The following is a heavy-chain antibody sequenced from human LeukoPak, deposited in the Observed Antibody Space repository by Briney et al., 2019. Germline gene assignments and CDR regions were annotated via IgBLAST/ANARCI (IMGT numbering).Heavy chain of an antibody. V-gene: IGHV5-51*01. CDR3: AIRYSGTYSDY. J-gene: IGHJ4*02. D-gene: IGHD1-26*01. CDR1: GYSLTTNW. Sequence: GESLKISCKGSGYSLTTNWIGWVRQMPGKRLEWMGIIYPGDSDTRYSPSFQGQVTMSADTSISTAYLQWSSLKASDTAMYYCAIRYSGTYSDYWGQGTLVTVSS. CDR2: IYPGDSDT.